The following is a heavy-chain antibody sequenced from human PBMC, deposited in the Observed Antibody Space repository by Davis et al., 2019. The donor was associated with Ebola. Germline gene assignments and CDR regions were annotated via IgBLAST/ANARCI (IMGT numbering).Heavy chain of an antibody. CDR3: ARARAAAGLRVRYYFDY. Sequence: AASVKVSCKASGFTFSSYVMHWVRQAPGQRLEWMGWINTVNGNRKYSKKFQGRVTITRDTSANTAYMELSGLRSEDTAVYYCARARAAAGLRVRYYFDYWGQGTLVTVSS. D-gene: IGHD6-13*01. CDR1: GFTFSSYV. J-gene: IGHJ4*02. V-gene: IGHV1-3*04. CDR2: INTVNGNR.